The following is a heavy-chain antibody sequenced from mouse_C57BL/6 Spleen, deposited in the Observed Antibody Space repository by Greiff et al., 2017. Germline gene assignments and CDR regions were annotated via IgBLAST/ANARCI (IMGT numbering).Heavy chain of an antibody. CDR3: ARGTGTHFDY. CDR2: INYDGSST. J-gene: IGHJ2*01. CDR1: GFTFSDYY. V-gene: IGHV5-16*01. D-gene: IGHD4-1*01. Sequence: EVQVVESEGGLVQPGSSMKLSCTASGFTFSDYYMAWVRQVPEKGLEWVANINYDGSSTYYLDSLKSRFIISRDNAKNILYLQMSSLKSEDTATYYCARGTGTHFDYWGQGTTLTVSS.